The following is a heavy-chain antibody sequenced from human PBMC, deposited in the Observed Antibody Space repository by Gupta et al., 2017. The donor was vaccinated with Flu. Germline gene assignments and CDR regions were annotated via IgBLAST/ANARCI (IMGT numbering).Heavy chain of an antibody. CDR2: TYHSGST. Sequence: QVQLQESGPGLVKPSETLSLTCTVSGFSISSGYYWAWIRQPPGKGLEWIGSTYHSGSTYYSSSLKSRVTMSVDTSKNQISLRLSSVTAADTAVYYCARDYYDDSGYYLYAFDIWGQGTMVTVSS. CDR3: ARDYYDDSGYYLYAFDI. D-gene: IGHD3-22*01. CDR1: GFSISSGYY. V-gene: IGHV4-38-2*02. J-gene: IGHJ3*02.